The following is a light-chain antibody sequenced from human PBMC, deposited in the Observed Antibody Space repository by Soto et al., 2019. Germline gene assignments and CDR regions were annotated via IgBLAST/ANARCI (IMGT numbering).Light chain of an antibody. Sequence: QLVLTQSSSASASLGSSVKLTCTLSSGHSSYIIAWHQQQPGKAPRYLMKLEGSGSYNKGSGVPDRFSGSSSGADRYLTISNLQSEDEADYYCETWDSNTLVVFGGGTKLTAL. CDR2: LEGSGSY. V-gene: IGLV4-60*03. CDR3: ETWDSNTLVV. J-gene: IGLJ2*01. CDR1: SGHSSYI.